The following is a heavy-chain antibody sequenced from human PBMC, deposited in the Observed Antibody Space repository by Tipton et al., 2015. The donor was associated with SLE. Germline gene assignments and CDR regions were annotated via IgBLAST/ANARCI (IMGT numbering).Heavy chain of an antibody. J-gene: IGHJ6*02. CDR2: IYYSGST. D-gene: IGHD2-15*01. CDR3: ARDRGGSEYYYGMDV. Sequence: TLSLTCTVSGGSVSSGSYYWSWIRQPPGKGLEWIGYIYYSGSTNYNPSLKSRVTISVDTSKNQFSLKVSSVTAADTAVYYCARDRGGSEYYYGMDVWGQGTTVTVSS. CDR1: GGSVSSGSYY. V-gene: IGHV4-61*01.